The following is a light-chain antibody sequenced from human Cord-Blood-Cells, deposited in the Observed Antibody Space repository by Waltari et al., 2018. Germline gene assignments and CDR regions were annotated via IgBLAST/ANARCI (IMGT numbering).Light chain of an antibody. CDR3: QQYYSTPYT. Sequence: DIGMTQSPDSLAVPLGERATINCKSSQSVLYRSNNKNYLAWYQQKPGQPPKLLIYWASTRESGVPDRFSGSGSGTDFTLTISSLQAEDVAVYYCQQYYSTPYTFGQGTKLEIK. CDR2: WAS. J-gene: IGKJ2*01. V-gene: IGKV4-1*01. CDR1: QSVLYRSNNKNY.